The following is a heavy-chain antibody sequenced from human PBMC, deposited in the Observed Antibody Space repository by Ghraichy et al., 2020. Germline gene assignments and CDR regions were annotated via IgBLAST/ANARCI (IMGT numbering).Heavy chain of an antibody. CDR3: ARLAAAGPTTSPAIDY. D-gene: IGHD6-13*01. CDR1: GGTFSSYA. J-gene: IGHJ4*02. CDR2: IIPILGIA. Sequence: SVKVSCKASGGTFSSYAISWVRQAPGQGLEWMGRIIPILGIANYAQKFQGRVTITADKSTSTAYMELSSLRSEDTAVYYCARLAAAGPTTSPAIDYWGQGTLVTVSS. V-gene: IGHV1-69*04.